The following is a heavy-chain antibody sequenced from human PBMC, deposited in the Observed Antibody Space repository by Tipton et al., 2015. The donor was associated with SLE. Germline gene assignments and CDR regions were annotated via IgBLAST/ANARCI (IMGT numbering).Heavy chain of an antibody. D-gene: IGHD1-26*01. CDR2: IYSGGST. CDR1: GFTVSSNY. CDR3: ASRVVGVPSRRSFDS. Sequence: SLRLSCAASGFTVSSNYMSWVRQAPGKGLEWVSVIYSGGSTYYADSVKGRFTISRDNSKNTLYLQMNSLRAEDTAVYYCASRVVGVPSRRSFDSWGRGTLVTVSS. V-gene: IGHV3-66*02. J-gene: IGHJ4*02.